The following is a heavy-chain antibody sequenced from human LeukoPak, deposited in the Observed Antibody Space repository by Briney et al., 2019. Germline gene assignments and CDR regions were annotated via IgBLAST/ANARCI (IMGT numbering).Heavy chain of an antibody. Sequence: GGSLRLSCAVSGFTVSGNYMSWVRQAPGKGLEWVSLIYSGGTTYYADSVKGRFTISRDNSKNTLYLQMNSLRAEDTAVYYCAKETGGMIEAGAFDIWGQGTMVTVSS. V-gene: IGHV3-53*01. CDR3: AKETGGMIEAGAFDI. CDR2: IYSGGTT. J-gene: IGHJ3*02. CDR1: GFTVSGNY. D-gene: IGHD3-22*01.